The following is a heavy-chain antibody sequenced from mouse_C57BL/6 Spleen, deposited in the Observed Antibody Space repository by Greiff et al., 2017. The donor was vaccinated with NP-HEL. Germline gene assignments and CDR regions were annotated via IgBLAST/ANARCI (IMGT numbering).Heavy chain of an antibody. CDR3: ARRRLTGCFDY. CDR1: GYTFTSYW. Sequence: VQLQQPGAELVKPGASVKLSCKASGYTFTSYWMHWVKQRPGQGLEWIGMIHPNSGSTNYNEKFKSKATLTVDKSSSTAYMQRSSLTSEDSAVYYCARRRLTGCFDYWGQGTTLTVSS. J-gene: IGHJ2*01. CDR2: IHPNSGST. D-gene: IGHD4-1*01. V-gene: IGHV1-64*01.